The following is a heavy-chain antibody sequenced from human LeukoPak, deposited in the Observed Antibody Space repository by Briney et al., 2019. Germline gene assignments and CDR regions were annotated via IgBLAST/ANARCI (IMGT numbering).Heavy chain of an antibody. J-gene: IGHJ6*02. Sequence: GGSLRLSCAASGFTFSSYAMHWVRQAPGKGLEWVAVISYDGNNKYYADSVKGRFTISRDNSKNTLYLQMNSLRAEDTAVYYCARGHPYYYGSGSYYYGMDVWGQGTTVTVSS. D-gene: IGHD3-10*01. CDR3: ARGHPYYYGSGSYYYGMDV. CDR2: ISYDGNNK. V-gene: IGHV3-30-3*01. CDR1: GFTFSSYA.